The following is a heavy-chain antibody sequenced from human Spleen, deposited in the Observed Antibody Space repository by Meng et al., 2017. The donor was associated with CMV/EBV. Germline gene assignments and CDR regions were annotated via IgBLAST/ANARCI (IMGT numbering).Heavy chain of an antibody. CDR3: ARDQSGTSMEFDP. CDR2: IYYSGLT. D-gene: IGHD5-18*01. CDR1: GGSIGSNRYY. Sequence: GSLRLSCTVSGGSIGSNRYYWGWIRQPPGKGLEWIGSIYYSGLTYYNPSLKSRVTISMDTSKNQFSLRLSSVTAADTAVYYCARDQSGTSMEFDPWGQGTLVTVSS. V-gene: IGHV4-39*07. J-gene: IGHJ5*02.